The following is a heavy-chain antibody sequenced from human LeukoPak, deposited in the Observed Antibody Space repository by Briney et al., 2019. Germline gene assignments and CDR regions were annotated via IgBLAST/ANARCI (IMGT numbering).Heavy chain of an antibody. Sequence: SETLSFTCTVSGGSISSYYWSWFRQPPGKGLEGSGYVSYFGSTSYNPSLKSRVTISVDTSKNQFSLNLNSVTAADTAVYYCARDAYSSSHLDYWGQGTLVTVSS. V-gene: IGHV4-59*01. D-gene: IGHD6-13*01. CDR3: ARDAYSSSHLDY. CDR1: GGSISSYY. J-gene: IGHJ4*02. CDR2: VSYFGST.